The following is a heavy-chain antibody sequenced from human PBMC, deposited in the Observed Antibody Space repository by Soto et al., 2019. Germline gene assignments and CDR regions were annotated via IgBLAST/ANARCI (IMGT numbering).Heavy chain of an antibody. CDR1: GFTFGRYS. CDR3: ARVVMYNWNPTYYYQDV. CDR2: ISSSSSTI. V-gene: IGHV3-48*01. D-gene: IGHD1-20*01. J-gene: IGHJ6*03. Sequence: GVSLRLSCVASGFTFGRYSMNWVRQAPGKGLEWVSYISSSSSTIYYADSVKGRFTISRDNAKNSLYLQMNSLRAEDTAVYYCARVVMYNWNPTYYYQDVWGKGTTVTVSS.